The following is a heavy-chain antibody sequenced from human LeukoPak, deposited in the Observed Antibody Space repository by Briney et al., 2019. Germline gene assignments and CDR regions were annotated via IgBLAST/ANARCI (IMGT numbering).Heavy chain of an antibody. Sequence: GGSLRLSCAASGFTFSDYYMSWIRQAPGKGLEWVSYISSSGSTIYYADSVKGRFTISRDNAKNSLYLQMNSLRAEDTAVYYCAGNFWGGSYYYYAIDVWGQGTTVTVSS. CDR3: AGNFWGGSYYYYAIDV. CDR1: GFTFSDYY. J-gene: IGHJ6*02. CDR2: ISSSGSTI. V-gene: IGHV3-11*01. D-gene: IGHD3-3*01.